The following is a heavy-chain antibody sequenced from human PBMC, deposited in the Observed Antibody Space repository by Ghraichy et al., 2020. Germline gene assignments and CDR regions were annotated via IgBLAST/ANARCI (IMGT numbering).Heavy chain of an antibody. D-gene: IGHD2-2*01. J-gene: IGHJ4*02. CDR3: ATGLGYCSSTSCYGFDY. V-gene: IGHV3-30*02. CDR2: IRYDGSNK. CDR1: GFTFSSYV. Sequence: LSLTCAASGFTFSSYVMHWVRQAPGKGLEWVAFIRYDGSNKYYADSVKGRFTISRDNSKNTLYLQMNSLRAEDTAVYYCATGLGYCSSTSCYGFDYWGQGTLVTVSS.